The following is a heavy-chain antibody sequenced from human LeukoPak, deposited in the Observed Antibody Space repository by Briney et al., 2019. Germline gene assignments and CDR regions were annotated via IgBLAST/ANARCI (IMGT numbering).Heavy chain of an antibody. CDR2: ISSSSSTI. V-gene: IGHV3-48*04. J-gene: IGHJ4*02. CDR3: ARDQGGGYSYGWQSFDY. D-gene: IGHD5-18*01. CDR1: GFTFSSYS. Sequence: GGSLRLSCAVAGFTFSSYSMNWVRRAPGKGLEWVSYISSSSSTIYYADSVKGRFTISRDNAKNSLYLQMNSLRAEDTAVYYCARDQGGGYSYGWQSFDYWGQGTLVTVSS.